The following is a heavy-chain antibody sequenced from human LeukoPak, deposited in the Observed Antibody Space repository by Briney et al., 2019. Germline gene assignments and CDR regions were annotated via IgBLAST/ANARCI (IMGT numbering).Heavy chain of an antibody. D-gene: IGHD4-11*01. V-gene: IGHV1-46*01. CDR3: ARDGRRRYSNHRQPVDYYMDV. Sequence: ASVKVSCKASGYTFTSYYMHWVRQAPGQGLEWMGIINPSGGSTSYAQKFQGRVTMTRDMSTSTVYMELSSLRSEDTAVYYCARDGRRRYSNHRQPVDYYMDVWGKGTTVTVSS. CDR1: GYTFTSYY. CDR2: INPSGGST. J-gene: IGHJ6*03.